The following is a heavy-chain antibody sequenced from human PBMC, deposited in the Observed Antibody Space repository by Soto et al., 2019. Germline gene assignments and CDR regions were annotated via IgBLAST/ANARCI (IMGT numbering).Heavy chain of an antibody. CDR2: ISSSGSTI. CDR1: GFTFSDYY. J-gene: IGHJ4*02. D-gene: IGHD3-10*01. V-gene: IGHV3-11*01. Sequence: GGSLRLSCAASGFTFSDYYMSWIRQAPGKGLEWVSYISSSGSTIYYADSVKGRFTISRDNAKNSLYLQMNSLRAEETAVYYCARDYTMVRGVIYYWGQGTLVTVSS. CDR3: ARDYTMVRGVIYY.